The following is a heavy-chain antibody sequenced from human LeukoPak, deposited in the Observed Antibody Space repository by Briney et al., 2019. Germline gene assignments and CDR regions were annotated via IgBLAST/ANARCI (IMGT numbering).Heavy chain of an antibody. CDR3: ARHPYGDYDY. D-gene: IGHD4-17*01. CDR2: INHSGST. J-gene: IGHJ4*02. CDR1: GGSFSGYY. Sequence: SETLSLTCAVYGGSFSGYYWSWIRQPPGKGLEWIGEINHSGSTNYNPSLKSRVTISVGTSKNQFSLKLSSVTAADTAVYYCARHPYGDYDYWGQGTLVTVSS. V-gene: IGHV4-34*01.